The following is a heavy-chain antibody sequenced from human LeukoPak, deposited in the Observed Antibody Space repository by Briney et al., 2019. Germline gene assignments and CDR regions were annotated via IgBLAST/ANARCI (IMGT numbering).Heavy chain of an antibody. V-gene: IGHV3-7*04. Sequence: GGSLRLSCAASGFTFSDFWMHWVRQAPGKGLEWVANMRVDGSDIHYLDTVKGRFTISSDNARNSLYLQMNTLRAEDTAVYYCARGRGWTYDSWGRGTLVTVSS. CDR2: MRVDGSDI. CDR3: ARGRGWTYDS. J-gene: IGHJ4*02. CDR1: GFTFSDFW. D-gene: IGHD3/OR15-3a*01.